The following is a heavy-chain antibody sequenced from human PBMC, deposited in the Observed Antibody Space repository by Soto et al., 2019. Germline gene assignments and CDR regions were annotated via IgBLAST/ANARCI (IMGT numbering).Heavy chain of an antibody. CDR2: INAGNGNT. CDR3: ARDSEYSSSSSGLGGMDV. J-gene: IGHJ6*02. V-gene: IGHV1-3*01. Sequence: ASVKVSCKASGYTFTSYAMHWVRQAPGQGLEWMGWINAGNGNTKYSQKFQGRVTITRDTSASTAYMELSSLRSEDTAVYYCARDSEYSSSSSGLGGMDVWGQGTTVTVSS. CDR1: GYTFTSYA. D-gene: IGHD6-6*01.